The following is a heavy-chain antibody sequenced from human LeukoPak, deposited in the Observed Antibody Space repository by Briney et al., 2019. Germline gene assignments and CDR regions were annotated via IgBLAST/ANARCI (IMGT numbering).Heavy chain of an antibody. Sequence: GESLKISCQASGYTFTDSWIGWVRQMPGRGLEWMGFIYPGDSDTRYSPSFQGQVTISADKSISTAYLQWSSLKASDTAMYYCARLRYSSGWSYYYYYGMDVWGQGTTVTVSS. CDR3: ARLRYSSGWSYYYYYGMDV. J-gene: IGHJ6*02. D-gene: IGHD6-19*01. V-gene: IGHV5-51*01. CDR2: IYPGDSDT. CDR1: GYTFTDSW.